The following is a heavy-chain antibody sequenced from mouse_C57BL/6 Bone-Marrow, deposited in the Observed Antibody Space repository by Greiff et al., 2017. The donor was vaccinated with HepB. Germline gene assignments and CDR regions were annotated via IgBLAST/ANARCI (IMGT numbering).Heavy chain of an antibody. CDR1: GFTFSDYY. CDR3: ARDRDYGSSYRYFDV. D-gene: IGHD1-1*01. Sequence: EVMLVESEGGLVQPGSSMKLSCTASGFTFSDYYMAWVRQVPEKGLEWVANINYDGSSTYYLDSLKSRFIISRDNATNILYLQMSSLKSEDTATYYCARDRDYGSSYRYFDVWGTGTTVTVSS. CDR2: INYDGSST. J-gene: IGHJ1*03. V-gene: IGHV5-16*01.